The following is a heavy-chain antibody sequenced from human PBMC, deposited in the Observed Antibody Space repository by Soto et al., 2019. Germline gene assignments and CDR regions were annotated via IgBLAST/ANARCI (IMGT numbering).Heavy chain of an antibody. D-gene: IGHD4-17*01. CDR1: GGSFSGYY. CDR3: ARVIRGGYGDYPRGAFDI. CDR2: INHSGST. V-gene: IGHV4-34*01. J-gene: IGHJ3*02. Sequence: SETLSLTCAVYGGSFSGYYWSWIRQPPGKGLEWIGEINHSGSTNYNPSLKSRVTISVDTSKNQFSLKLSSVTAADTAVYYCARVIRGGYGDYPRGAFDIWGQGTMVTVSS.